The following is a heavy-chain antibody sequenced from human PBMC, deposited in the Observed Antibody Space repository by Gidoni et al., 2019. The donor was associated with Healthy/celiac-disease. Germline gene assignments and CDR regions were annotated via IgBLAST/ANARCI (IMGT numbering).Heavy chain of an antibody. CDR2: TYYRSKWYN. CDR3: AKAYGWELPGYYYYYMGV. D-gene: IGHD1-26*01. J-gene: IGHJ6*03. V-gene: IGHV6-1*01. Sequence: QVQLQQSGPGLVKPSQTLSLPCAISGDSVSSHSSAWNWIRQSPSRGLEWLGRTYYRSKWYNDYAVSVKSRITINPDTSKNQFSLQLNSVTPEDTAVYYCAKAYGWELPGYYYYYMGVWGKGTTVTVSS. CDR1: GDSVSSHSSA.